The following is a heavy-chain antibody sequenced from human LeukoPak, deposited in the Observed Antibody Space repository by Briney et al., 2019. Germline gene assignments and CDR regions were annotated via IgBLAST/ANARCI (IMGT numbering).Heavy chain of an antibody. V-gene: IGHV4-61*02. CDR3: ARDSSGYYPYYFDY. CDR2: IYTSGST. Sequence: SETLSLTCTVSGGSISSGSYYRSWIRQPAGKGLEWIGRIYTSGSTNYNPSLKSRVTISVDTSKNQFSLKLSSVTAADTAVYYCARDSSGYYPYYFDYWGQGTPVTVSS. CDR1: GGSISSGSYY. D-gene: IGHD3-22*01. J-gene: IGHJ4*02.